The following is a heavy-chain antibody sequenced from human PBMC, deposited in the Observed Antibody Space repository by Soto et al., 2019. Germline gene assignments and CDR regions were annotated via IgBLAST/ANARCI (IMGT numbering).Heavy chain of an antibody. D-gene: IGHD6-19*01. CDR3: ARGYSSGWYSYYYMDV. CDR1: GYTFTGYY. V-gene: IGHV1-2*04. J-gene: IGHJ6*03. CDR2: INPNSGGT. Sequence: ASVKVSCKASGYTFTGYYMHWVRQAPGQGLEWMGWINPNSGGTNYAQKYQSWVTMTRDTSISTAYKELSRLRSDDTAVYYCARGYSSGWYSYYYMDVWGKGTTVTVSS.